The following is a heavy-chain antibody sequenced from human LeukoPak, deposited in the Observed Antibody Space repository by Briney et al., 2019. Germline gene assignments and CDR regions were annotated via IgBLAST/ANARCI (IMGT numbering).Heavy chain of an antibody. Sequence: GGSLRLSCAASGFTFSNLAMSWVRQAPGKGLEWVSAISGSGGSTYYADSVKGRFTISRDNSKNTLYLQMNSLRAEDTAVYYCAARGSGWLDYWGQGTLVTVSS. CDR2: ISGSGGST. CDR3: AARGSGWLDY. J-gene: IGHJ4*02. CDR1: GFTFSNLA. V-gene: IGHV3-23*01. D-gene: IGHD6-19*01.